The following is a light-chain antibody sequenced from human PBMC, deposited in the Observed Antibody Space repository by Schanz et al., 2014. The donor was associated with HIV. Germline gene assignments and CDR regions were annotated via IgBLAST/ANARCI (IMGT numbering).Light chain of an antibody. V-gene: IGKV3-20*01. CDR3: QQYDSPPWT. CDR2: GAS. J-gene: IGKJ1*01. Sequence: EIVLTQSPVTLSLSPGERATLSCRASQSISTYLAWYQQRPGQSPRLLIYGASNRASGIPPRFSGSESGTDFTLTISRVEAEDYAVYYCQQYDSPPWTFGQGTKVEVK. CDR1: QSISTY.